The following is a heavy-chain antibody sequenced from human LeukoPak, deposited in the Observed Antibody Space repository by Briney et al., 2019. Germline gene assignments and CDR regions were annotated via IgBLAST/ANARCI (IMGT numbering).Heavy chain of an antibody. V-gene: IGHV3-15*01. CDR1: GFTFSNAW. CDR2: IKSETKGGTT. J-gene: IGHJ4*02. CDR3: STVPENYCSSASCYSYFDH. Sequence: GGSLRLSCAASGFTFSNAWMSWVRQAPGKGLEWVGRIKSETKGGTTDYAAPVKGRFTISRDDSKNTLYLQMGSLKTEDTAVYYCSTVPENYCSSASCYSYFDHWGQGALVTVSS. D-gene: IGHD2-2*01.